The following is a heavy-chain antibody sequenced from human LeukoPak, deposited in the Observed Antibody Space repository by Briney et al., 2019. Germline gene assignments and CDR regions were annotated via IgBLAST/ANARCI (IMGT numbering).Heavy chain of an antibody. Sequence: GASVKVSCKASGYSFNDYYIHWARQAPGQGLEWMGWINPNRGGTSYAQKFQGRVTMTRDTSITTAYMELSSLRSDDTAMYYCARDTCDGVTCYNWSDPWGQGTLVTVSS. CDR2: INPNRGGT. CDR3: ARDTCDGVTCYNWSDP. V-gene: IGHV1-2*02. CDR1: GYSFNDYY. D-gene: IGHD4-17*01. J-gene: IGHJ5*02.